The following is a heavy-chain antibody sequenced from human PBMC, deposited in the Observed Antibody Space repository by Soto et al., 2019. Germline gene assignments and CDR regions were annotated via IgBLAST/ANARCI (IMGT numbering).Heavy chain of an antibody. J-gene: IGHJ4*02. CDR1: GFTFRSYG. Sequence: GGSLSLPCAVSGFTFRSYGMQWRRQAPSKGLEWVAVISYEGSNKYYADSVRGRFTISRDNSKNALYLQMYSLTLADPAASYSATHASDRSSYPDYWGQGSLVSVS. V-gene: IGHV3-30*03. CDR2: ISYEGSNK. D-gene: IGHD3-16*02. CDR3: ATHASDRSSYPDY.